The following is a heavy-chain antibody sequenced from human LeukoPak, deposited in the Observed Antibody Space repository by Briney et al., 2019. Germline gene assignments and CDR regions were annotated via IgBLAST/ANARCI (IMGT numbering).Heavy chain of an antibody. J-gene: IGHJ4*02. CDR1: GFTFSSYA. CDR3: AKGVRYYGSGSYSPLDY. D-gene: IGHD3-10*01. CDR2: ISGSGGST. Sequence: GGSLRLSCAASGFTFSSYAMSWVRQAPGKGLEWVSAISGSGGSTYYADSVKGRFTISRDNSKNTLYLQMNSLRAEDTAVYYCAKGVRYYGSGSYSPLDYWGQGTLVTVSS. V-gene: IGHV3-23*01.